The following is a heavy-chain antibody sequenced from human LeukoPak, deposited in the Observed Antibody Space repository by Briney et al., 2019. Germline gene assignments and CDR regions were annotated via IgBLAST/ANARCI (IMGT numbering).Heavy chain of an antibody. J-gene: IGHJ4*02. D-gene: IGHD6-13*01. CDR2: ISWNSGSI. CDR3: AKEQAAAGYLDY. CDR1: GFTFDDYA. Sequence: GGSLRLSCAASGFTFDDYAMHWVRQAPGKGLEWVSGISWNSGSIGYADSVKGRFTISRDNAKNSLYLQMNSLRAEDMALYYCAKEQAAAGYLDYWGQGTLVTVSS. V-gene: IGHV3-9*03.